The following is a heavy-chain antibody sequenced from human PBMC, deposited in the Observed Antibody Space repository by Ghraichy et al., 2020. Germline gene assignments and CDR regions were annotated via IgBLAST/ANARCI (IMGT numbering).Heavy chain of an antibody. CDR3: ASEVAPPPGGRYCSSTSCLEGYYGMDV. CDR1: GGSFSGYY. Sequence: LSLTFAVYGGSFSGYYWSWIRQPPGKGLEWIGEINHSGSTNYNPSLKSRVTISVDTSKNQFSLKLSSVTAADTAVYYCASEVAPPPGGRYCSSTSCLEGYYGMDVWGQGTTVTVSS. D-gene: IGHD2-2*01. V-gene: IGHV4-34*01. J-gene: IGHJ6*02. CDR2: INHSGST.